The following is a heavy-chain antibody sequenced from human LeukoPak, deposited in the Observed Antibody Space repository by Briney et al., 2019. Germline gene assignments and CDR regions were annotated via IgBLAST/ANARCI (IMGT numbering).Heavy chain of an antibody. CDR2: IYHSGST. CDR1: GYSISSGYY. J-gene: IGHJ6*03. Sequence: SETLSLTCAVSGYSISSGYYWGWIRQPPGKGLEWIGSIYHSGSTYYNPSLKSRVTISVDTSKNQFSLKLSSATAADTAVYYCARDLVYYDILTGSVAAMDVWGKGTTVTVSS. D-gene: IGHD3-9*01. V-gene: IGHV4-38-2*02. CDR3: ARDLVYYDILTGSVAAMDV.